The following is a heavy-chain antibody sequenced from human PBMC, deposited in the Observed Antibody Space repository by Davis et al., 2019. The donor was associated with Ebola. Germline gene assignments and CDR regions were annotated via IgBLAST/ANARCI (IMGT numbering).Heavy chain of an antibody. CDR1: GFTFSSYW. Sequence: GESLKISCAASGFTFSSYWMSWVRQAPGKGLEWVSSISSSSSYIYYADSVKGRFTISRDNAKNSLYLQMNSLRAEDTAVYYCARVGGSSWYKNDYWGQGTLVTVSS. CDR3: ARVGGSSWYKNDY. J-gene: IGHJ4*02. CDR2: ISSSSSYI. V-gene: IGHV3-21*01. D-gene: IGHD6-13*01.